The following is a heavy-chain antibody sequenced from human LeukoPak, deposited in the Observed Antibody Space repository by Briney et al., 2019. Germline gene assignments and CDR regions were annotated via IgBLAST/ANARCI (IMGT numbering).Heavy chain of an antibody. CDR1: GFTISTYW. Sequence: GGSLRLSCAASGFTISTYWMTWVRQAPGKGLEWVANIKQDGSEKYYVDSVKGRFTISRDNAKNSLYLQMNSLRAEDTAVYYCARAMDVWGQGTTVTVSS. CDR3: ARAMDV. V-gene: IGHV3-7*03. J-gene: IGHJ6*02. CDR2: IKQDGSEK.